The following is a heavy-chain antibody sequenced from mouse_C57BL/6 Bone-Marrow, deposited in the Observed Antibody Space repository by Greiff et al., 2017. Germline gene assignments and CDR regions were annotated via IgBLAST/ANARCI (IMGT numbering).Heavy chain of an antibody. D-gene: IGHD4-1*01. V-gene: IGHV5-6*01. CDR1: GFTFSSYG. J-gene: IGHJ2*01. Sequence: EVTLVESGGDLVKPGGSLKLSCAASGFTFSSYGMSWVRQTPDKRLEWVATISSGGSYTYYPDSVKGRFTISRDNAKNTLYLQMSSLKSEDTAMYYCARHTGLDYWGQGTTLTVSS. CDR3: ARHTGLDY. CDR2: ISSGGSYT.